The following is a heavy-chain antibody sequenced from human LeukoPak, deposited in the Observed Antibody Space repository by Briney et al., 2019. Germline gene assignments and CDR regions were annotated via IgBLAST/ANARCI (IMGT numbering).Heavy chain of an antibody. V-gene: IGHV4-59*01. CDR2: IYYSGST. J-gene: IGHJ4*02. CDR1: GGSISSYY. CDR3: ARHIDSSGYYYDY. D-gene: IGHD3-22*01. Sequence: SETLSLTCTVSGGSISSYYWSWIRQPPGKGLEWIGYIYYSGSTNYNPSLKSRVTISVDTSKNQFSLKVSSVTAADTAVYYCARHIDSSGYYYDYWGQGTLATVSS.